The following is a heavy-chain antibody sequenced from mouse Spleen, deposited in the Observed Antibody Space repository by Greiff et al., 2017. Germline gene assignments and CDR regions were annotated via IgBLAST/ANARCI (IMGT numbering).Heavy chain of an antibody. V-gene: IGHV1-22*01. CDR1: GYTFTDYN. D-gene: IGHD4-1*01. J-gene: IGHJ2*01. CDR2: INPNNGGT. Sequence: VQLQQSGPELVKPGASVKMSCKASGYTFTDYNMHWVKQSHGKSLEWIGYINPNNGGTSYNQKFKGKATLTVNKSSSTAYMELRSLTSEDSAVYYCARKGLTGTNFDYWGQGTTLTVSS. CDR3: ARKGLTGTNFDY.